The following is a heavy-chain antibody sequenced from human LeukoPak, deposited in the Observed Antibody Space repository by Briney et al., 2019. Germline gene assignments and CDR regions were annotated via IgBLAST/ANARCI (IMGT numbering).Heavy chain of an antibody. CDR1: GFTFSSYS. J-gene: IGHJ4*02. Sequence: GGSLRLSCAASGFTFSSYSMNWVRQAPGKGLEWVSLISGDGGSTYYADSVKGRFTISRDNSKNSLYLQMNSLRTEDTALYYCAKVLDYYDSSGYFIDYWGQGTLVTVSS. CDR3: AKVLDYYDSSGYFIDY. CDR2: ISGDGGST. D-gene: IGHD3-22*01. V-gene: IGHV3-43*02.